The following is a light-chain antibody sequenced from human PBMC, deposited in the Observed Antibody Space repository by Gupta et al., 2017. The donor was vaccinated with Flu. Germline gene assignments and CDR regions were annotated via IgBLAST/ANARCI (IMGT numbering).Light chain of an antibody. CDR2: DNN. CDR1: SPNIGAGYD. CDR3: QSYESSMSTWV. Sequence: HSVLTQPPSVSGAPGQRVTIPCTGTSPNIGAGYDVHWYQQLPGTAPKLLIYDNNKRPSGVPDGCSGSKSGTSASMAITGLQDEGEADYYCQSYESSMSTWVFGGGTKLTVL. V-gene: IGLV1-40*01. J-gene: IGLJ3*02.